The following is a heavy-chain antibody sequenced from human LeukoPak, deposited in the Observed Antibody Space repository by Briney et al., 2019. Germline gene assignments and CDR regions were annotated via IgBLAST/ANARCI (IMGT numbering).Heavy chain of an antibody. D-gene: IGHD3-3*01. Sequence: GGSLRLSCAASGFTFSSYAMSWARQAPGRGLEWGSAISGSGGSTYYADSVKGRFTISRDNSKNTLYLQMNSLRAEDTAVYYCAKDLGTDVLRFLEWLLSPLFDYWGQGTLVTVSS. J-gene: IGHJ4*02. CDR1: GFTFSSYA. V-gene: IGHV3-23*01. CDR2: ISGSGGST. CDR3: AKDLGTDVLRFLEWLLSPLFDY.